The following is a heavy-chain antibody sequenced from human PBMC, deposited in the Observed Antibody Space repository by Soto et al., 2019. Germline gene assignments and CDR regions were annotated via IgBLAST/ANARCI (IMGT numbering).Heavy chain of an antibody. J-gene: IGHJ5*01. CDR3: ATVVIPGNRHTDFDS. CDR1: GDSIRSINNY. V-gene: IGHV4-39*01. D-gene: IGHD4-4*01. CDR2: IYYDGST. Sequence: SETLSLTCTVSGDSIRSINNYWGWIRQPPGKGLEWIGNIYYDGSTSYNPSLKSRVAMSIDTSKNQFSLNLTSVTATDTAVYYCATVVIPGNRHTDFDSRGQGVSVTVSS.